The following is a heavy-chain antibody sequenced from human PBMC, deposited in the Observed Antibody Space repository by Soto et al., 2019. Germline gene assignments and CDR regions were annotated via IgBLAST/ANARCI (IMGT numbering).Heavy chain of an antibody. CDR2: ISAYNGNT. CDR3: ARVPHPFRSKEHDYGDYSV. D-gene: IGHD4-17*01. CDR1: GYTFTSYG. J-gene: IGHJ3*01. Sequence: ASVKVSCKASGYTFTSYGISWVRQAPGQGLEWMGWISAYNGNTNYAQKLQGRVTMTTDTSTSTAYMELRSLRSDDTAVYYCARVPHPFRSKEHDYGDYSVWGQGTMVTVS. V-gene: IGHV1-18*01.